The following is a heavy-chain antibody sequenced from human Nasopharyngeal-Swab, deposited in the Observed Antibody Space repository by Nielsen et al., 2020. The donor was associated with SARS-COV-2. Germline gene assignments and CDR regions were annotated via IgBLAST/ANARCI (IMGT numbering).Heavy chain of an antibody. CDR3: ARGLSGIVPSPVLGLGPWYSYYYMDV. J-gene: IGHJ6*03. V-gene: IGHV4-34*01. Sequence: KTASRTSAGVSGDFSDYSWNWIRQPPGKGLEWIGEINHGGTTNSNPSLKSRVTVSVDTSKNQFSLRLTSVTAADTAVYYCARGLSGIVPSPVLGLGPWYSYYYMDVWDKGTTVTVSS. CDR2: INHGGTT. CDR1: SGDFSDYS. D-gene: IGHD2/OR15-2a*01.